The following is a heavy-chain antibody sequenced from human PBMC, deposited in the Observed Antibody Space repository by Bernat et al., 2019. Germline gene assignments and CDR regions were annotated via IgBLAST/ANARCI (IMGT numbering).Heavy chain of an antibody. CDR1: GFTFSSYG. Sequence: QVQLVESGGGVVQPGRSLRLSCAASGFTFSSYGMHWVRQAPGKGLEWVAVIWYDGSNKYYADSVKGRFTISRDNSKNTLYLQMNSLRAEDTAVYYCARDPPYSSGWYGIGEAFDYWGQGTLVTVSS. V-gene: IGHV3-33*01. J-gene: IGHJ4*02. CDR3: ARDPPYSSGWYGIGEAFDY. CDR2: IWYDGSNK. D-gene: IGHD6-19*01.